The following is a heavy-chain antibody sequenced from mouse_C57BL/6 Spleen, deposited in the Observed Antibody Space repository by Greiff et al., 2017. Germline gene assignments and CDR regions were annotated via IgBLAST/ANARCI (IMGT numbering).Heavy chain of an antibody. CDR2: INPNNGGT. V-gene: IGHV1-26*01. J-gene: IGHJ4*01. Sequence: EVQLQQSGPELVKPGASVKISCKASGYTFTDYYMNWVKQSHGKSLEWIGDINPNNGGTSYNQKFKGKATLTVDKSSSTAYMELRSLTSEDSAVYYCARSYGNYERVYYAMDYWGQGTSVTVSS. D-gene: IGHD2-1*01. CDR1: GYTFTDYY. CDR3: ARSYGNYERVYYAMDY.